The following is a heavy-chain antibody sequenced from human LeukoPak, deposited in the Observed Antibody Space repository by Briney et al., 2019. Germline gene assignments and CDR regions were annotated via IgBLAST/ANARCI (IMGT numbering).Heavy chain of an antibody. CDR2: IIPILGIA. J-gene: IGHJ4*02. V-gene: IGHV1-69*04. CDR3: AGGDFRPPDYYFDY. Sequence: GASVKVSCKASGGTFSSYAISWVRQAPGPGLEWMGRIIPILGIANYAQKFQGRVTITADKSTSTAYMELSSLRSEDTAVYYCAGGDFRPPDYYFDYWGQGTLVTVS. CDR1: GGTFSSYA. D-gene: IGHD3-16*01.